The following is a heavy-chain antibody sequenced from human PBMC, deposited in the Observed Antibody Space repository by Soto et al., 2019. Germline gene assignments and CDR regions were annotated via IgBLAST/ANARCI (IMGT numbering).Heavy chain of an antibody. V-gene: IGHV3-23*01. Sequence: GSLRLSCAASGFTFSSYAMSWVRQAPGKGLEWVSAISGSGGSTYYADSVKGRFTISRDNSKNTLYLQMNSLRAEDTAVYYCAASSRKIRGPPSLLYVHYWGQGTLVTVSS. CDR3: AASSRKIRGPPSLLYVHY. D-gene: IGHD2-2*02. CDR2: ISGSGGST. J-gene: IGHJ4*02. CDR1: GFTFSSYA.